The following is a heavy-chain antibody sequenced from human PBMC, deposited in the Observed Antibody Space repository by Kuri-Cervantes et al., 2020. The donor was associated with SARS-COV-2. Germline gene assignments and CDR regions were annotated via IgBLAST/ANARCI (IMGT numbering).Heavy chain of an antibody. D-gene: IGHD6-19*01. V-gene: IGHV2-70*12. Sequence: SGPTLVKPTQTLTLTCTFSGFSLSTSGMCVSWIRQPPGKALEWLARIDWDDDKYYSTSLKTRLTISKDTSKNQVVLTMTNMDPVDTATYYCAHRRSGWGYFDYWGQGTLVTVSS. CDR2: IDWDDDK. J-gene: IGHJ4*02. CDR3: AHRRSGWGYFDY. CDR1: GFSLSTSGMC.